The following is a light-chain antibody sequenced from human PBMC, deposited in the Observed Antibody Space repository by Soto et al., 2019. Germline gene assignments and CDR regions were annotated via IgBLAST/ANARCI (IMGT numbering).Light chain of an antibody. Sequence: EIVLTQSPATLSLSPGERATLSCRASQSVSSYLAWYQQKPGQAPRLLIYDASNRATGIPARFSGSGSGTDFTLTISSLEPEDFAVYYCQQRSNWRMYTFGQGTKVDIK. CDR1: QSVSSY. CDR2: DAS. J-gene: IGKJ2*01. V-gene: IGKV3-11*01. CDR3: QQRSNWRMYT.